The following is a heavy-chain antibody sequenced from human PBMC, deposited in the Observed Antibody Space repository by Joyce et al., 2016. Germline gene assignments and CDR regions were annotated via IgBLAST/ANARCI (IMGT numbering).Heavy chain of an antibody. Sequence: QVQLVQSGAEVKKPGASVKVSCKASGYTFTTYGISWVRQAPGQGLEWMGWISAYNGNTNYAQKFQGRVTMTTDTSTSTAYTELRSLRSDDTAVYYYARAEGLSLSDYWGQGTLVTVSS. V-gene: IGHV1-18*04. D-gene: IGHD3-16*02. CDR2: ISAYNGNT. J-gene: IGHJ4*02. CDR3: ARAEGLSLSDY. CDR1: GYTFTTYG.